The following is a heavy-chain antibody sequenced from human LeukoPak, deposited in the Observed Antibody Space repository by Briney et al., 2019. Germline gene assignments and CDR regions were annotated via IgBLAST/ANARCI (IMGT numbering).Heavy chain of an antibody. J-gene: IGHJ4*02. CDR3: ARDDPLPMYSGSYNWGTRFDY. V-gene: IGHV1-69*13. D-gene: IGHD1-26*01. CDR1: GGTFSSYA. Sequence: GASVKVSCKASGGTFSSYAISWVRQAPGQGLEWMGGIIPIFGTANYAQKFQGRVTITADESTSTAYMELSSLRSEDTAVYYCARDDPLPMYSGSYNWGTRFDYWGQGTLVTVSS. CDR2: IIPIFGTA.